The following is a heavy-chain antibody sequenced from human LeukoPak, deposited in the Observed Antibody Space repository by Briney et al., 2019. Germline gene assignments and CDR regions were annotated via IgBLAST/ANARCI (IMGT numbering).Heavy chain of an antibody. J-gene: IGHJ4*02. CDR1: GYTFTGYG. CDR3: ARDDYNWNXXXHFDY. Sequence: VASVKVSCKASGYTFTGYGISWVRQAPGQGLEWMGWISAYNGNTNYAQKLQGRVTMTTDTSTSTAYMELRSLRSDDTAVYYCARDDYNWNXXXHFDYWGQGTLVTVSS. CDR2: ISAYNGNT. V-gene: IGHV1-18*01. D-gene: IGHD1-20*01.